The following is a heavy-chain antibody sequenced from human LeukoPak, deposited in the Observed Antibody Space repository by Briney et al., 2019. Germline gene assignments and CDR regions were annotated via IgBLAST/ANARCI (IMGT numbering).Heavy chain of an antibody. CDR3: ARARRSLDY. V-gene: IGHV4-34*01. D-gene: IGHD3-10*01. J-gene: IGHJ4*02. Sequence: SETLSLTCAVYGGSFSGYYWSWIRQPPGKGLEWIGEINHSGSTNYNPPLKSRVTISVDTSKNQFSLKLSSVTAADTAVYYCARARRSLDYWGQGTLVTVSS. CDR1: GGSFSGYY. CDR2: INHSGST.